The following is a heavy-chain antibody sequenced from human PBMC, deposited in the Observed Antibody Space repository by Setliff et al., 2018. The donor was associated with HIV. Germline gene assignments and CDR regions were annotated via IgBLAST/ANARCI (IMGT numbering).Heavy chain of an antibody. Sequence: SETLSLTCSVSGGSISSSTYYWGWIRQPPGKGLEWIGSMSYSGTTYDNPSLKRRVTISEDTSKNQFSLKLSSVTAADTAVYYCATGQMATRYWGQGTLVTVSS. CDR2: MSYSGTT. D-gene: IGHD5-12*01. V-gene: IGHV4-39*01. CDR1: GGSISSSTYY. CDR3: ATGQMATRY. J-gene: IGHJ4*02.